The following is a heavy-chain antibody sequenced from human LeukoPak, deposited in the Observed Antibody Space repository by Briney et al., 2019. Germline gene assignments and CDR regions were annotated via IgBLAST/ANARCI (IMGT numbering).Heavy chain of an antibody. CDR2: INTNTGNP. J-gene: IGHJ3*02. D-gene: IGHD2-15*01. Sequence: ASVKVSCKASGGPLSTYAISWVRQAPGQGLEWMGWINTNTGNPTYAQGFTGRFVFSLDTSVSTAYLQISSLKAEDTAVYYCARDGTGCSGGSCYLGAFDIWGQGTMVTVSS. CDR1: GGPLSTYA. CDR3: ARDGTGCSGGSCYLGAFDI. V-gene: IGHV7-4-1*02.